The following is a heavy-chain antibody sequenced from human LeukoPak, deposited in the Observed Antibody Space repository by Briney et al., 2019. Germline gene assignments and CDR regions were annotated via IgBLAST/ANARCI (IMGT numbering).Heavy chain of an antibody. D-gene: IGHD3-10*01. J-gene: IGHJ4*02. V-gene: IGHV4-4*02. CDR3: ARTEYFFDH. Sequence: PSGTLSLTCAVSGDSISSGDWWSWVRQPPGKGLEWIGEVYHSGSTNYNPSLKSRVSMSVDTSKNQFSLKLNSVTAADTALYYCARTEYFFDHWGQGTLVTVSS. CDR1: GDSISSGDW. CDR2: VYHSGST.